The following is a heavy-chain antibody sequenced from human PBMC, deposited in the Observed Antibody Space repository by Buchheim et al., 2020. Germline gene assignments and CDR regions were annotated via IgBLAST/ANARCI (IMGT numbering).Heavy chain of an antibody. CDR3: ARVRIWGTSNYYGMDV. Sequence: EVQLVESGGGLVQPGGSLRFSCAASGFTFSIFGMNWVRQAPGKGLEWVSYINPSGTTISYADSVRGRFTMSRDTAKSSLYLQMDSLRAEDTAVYYCARVRIWGTSNYYGMDVWGQGTT. V-gene: IGHV3-48*04. CDR2: INPSGTTI. CDR1: GFTFSIFG. D-gene: IGHD7-27*01. J-gene: IGHJ6*02.